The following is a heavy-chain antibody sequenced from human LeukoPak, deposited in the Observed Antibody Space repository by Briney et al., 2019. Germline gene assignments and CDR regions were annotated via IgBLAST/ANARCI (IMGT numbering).Heavy chain of an antibody. V-gene: IGHV3-48*02. CDR3: ATHSGYYDSSGYPGY. D-gene: IGHD3-22*01. J-gene: IGHJ4*02. Sequence: PGGSLRLSCAASGFTFSSYSMNWVRQAPGKGLEWVSYISSSSSTIYYADSVKGRFTISRDNAKNSLYLQMNSLRDEDTAVYYCATHSGYYDSSGYPGYWGQGTLVTVSS. CDR2: ISSSSSTI. CDR1: GFTFSSYS.